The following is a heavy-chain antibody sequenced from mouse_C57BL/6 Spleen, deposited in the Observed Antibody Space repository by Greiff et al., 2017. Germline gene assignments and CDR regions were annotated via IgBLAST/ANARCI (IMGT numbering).Heavy chain of an antibody. Sequence: QVQLQQPGAELVKPGASVKMSCKASGYTFTSYWITWVKQRPGQGLEWIGDIYPGSGSTNYNEKFKSKATLTVDTSSSTAYMQLSSLPSEDSAVXDYARGGSSGYGCGYYAMDYWGQGTSVTVSS. D-gene: IGHD3-2*02. CDR2: IYPGSGST. V-gene: IGHV1-55*01. CDR1: GYTFTSYW. J-gene: IGHJ4*01. CDR3: ARGGSSGYGCGYYAMDY.